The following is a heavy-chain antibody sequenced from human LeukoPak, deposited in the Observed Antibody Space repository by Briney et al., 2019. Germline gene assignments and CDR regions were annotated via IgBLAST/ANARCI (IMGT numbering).Heavy chain of an antibody. CDR3: ARDRKPYSSGWYYY. V-gene: IGHV3-20*04. Sequence: PGGSLRLSCAASGFTFDDYGMSWVRQAPGKGLEWVSGINWNGGSTGYADSVKGRFTISRDNAKNSLYLQMNSLRAEDTALYYCARDRKPYSSGWYYYWGQGTLVTVSS. CDR2: INWNGGST. J-gene: IGHJ4*02. CDR1: GFTFDDYG. D-gene: IGHD6-19*01.